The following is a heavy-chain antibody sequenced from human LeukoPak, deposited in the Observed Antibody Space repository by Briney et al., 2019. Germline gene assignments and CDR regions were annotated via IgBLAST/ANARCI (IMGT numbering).Heavy chain of an antibody. CDR3: ASRSSIWSGYQDTLYYFDS. J-gene: IGHJ4*02. CDR1: GGSISSYY. CDR2: IYYSGST. Sequence: SETLSLTCTVSGGSISSYYWSWIRHPPGKRLEWIGHIYYSGSTNYNPSLKSRVTISVDTSKNQFSLKLSSVTAADTAVYYCASRSSIWSGYQDTLYYFDSWGQGTLVTVSS. V-gene: IGHV4-59*01. D-gene: IGHD3-3*01.